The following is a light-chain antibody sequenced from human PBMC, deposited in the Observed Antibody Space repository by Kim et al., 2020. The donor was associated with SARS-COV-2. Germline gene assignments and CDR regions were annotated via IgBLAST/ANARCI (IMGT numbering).Light chain of an antibody. CDR2: DVF. V-gene: IGLV2-14*03. CDR1: SSDFDYDF. CDR3: SSYTTSNTLI. Sequence: QSALTQPASVSGSPGQSITISCTGASSDFDYDFVSWCQHRPGTPPKLLIYDVFRRPSGVSARFSGSKSGHTASLTISGLQPDDATDFYCSSYTTSNTLIFGGGTKVTVL. J-gene: IGLJ2*01.